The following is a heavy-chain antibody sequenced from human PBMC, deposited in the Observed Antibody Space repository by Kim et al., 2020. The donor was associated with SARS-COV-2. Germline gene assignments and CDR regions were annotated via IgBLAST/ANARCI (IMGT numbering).Heavy chain of an antibody. CDR1: GFTFSSYA. CDR2: ISGSGGST. CDR3: AKDLTAAAGRHYYYYYGMDV. D-gene: IGHD6-13*01. Sequence: GGSLRLSCAASGFTFSSYAMSWVRQAPGKGLEWVSAISGSGGSTYYADSVKGRFTISRDNSKNTLYLQMNSLRAEDTAVYYCAKDLTAAAGRHYYYYYGMDVWGQGTTVTVSS. V-gene: IGHV3-23*01. J-gene: IGHJ6*02.